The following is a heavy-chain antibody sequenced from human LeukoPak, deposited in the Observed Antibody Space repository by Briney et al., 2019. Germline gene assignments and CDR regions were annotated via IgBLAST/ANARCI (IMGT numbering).Heavy chain of an antibody. D-gene: IGHD5-24*01. CDR2: ISGSGGST. Sequence: PGGSLRLSCAASGFTFSSYAMSWIRQAPGKGLEWVSAISGSGGSTYYADSVKGRFTISRDNSKNTLYLQMNSLRAEDTAVYYCANGDGYNPSGGFDYWGQGTLVTVSS. CDR3: ANGDGYNPSGGFDY. CDR1: GFTFSSYA. V-gene: IGHV3-23*01. J-gene: IGHJ4*02.